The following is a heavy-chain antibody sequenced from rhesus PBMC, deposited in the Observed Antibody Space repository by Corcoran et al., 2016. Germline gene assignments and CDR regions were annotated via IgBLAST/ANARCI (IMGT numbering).Heavy chain of an antibody. D-gene: IGHD1-44*02. J-gene: IGHJ2*01. CDR1: GLTFDDYA. Sequence: EVQLVESGGGVVQPGGSLRLSCAASGLTFDDYAMHWVRHAPGRGLEGVSAISWDGGSTGYADSVKGRFTISRDNAKNSLYLQMDRLRAEDTALYYCAKDGGSNSWYFDLWGPGTPITISS. V-gene: IGHV3-201*01. CDR2: ISWDGGST. CDR3: AKDGGSNSWYFDL.